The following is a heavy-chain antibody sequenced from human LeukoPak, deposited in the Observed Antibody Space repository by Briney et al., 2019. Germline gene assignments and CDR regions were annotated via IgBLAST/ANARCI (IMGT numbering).Heavy chain of an antibody. V-gene: IGHV4-59*10. D-gene: IGHD3-22*01. Sequence: SETLSLTCAVYGGSFSGYYWGWIRQPAGKGREGIGRIYTSGSTNYNPSLKSRVTISVDTSKNQFSLKLSSVTAADTAVYYCARWYYDGSGYNDYWGQGTLVTVSS. CDR1: GGSFSGYY. J-gene: IGHJ4*02. CDR3: ARWYYDGSGYNDY. CDR2: IYTSGST.